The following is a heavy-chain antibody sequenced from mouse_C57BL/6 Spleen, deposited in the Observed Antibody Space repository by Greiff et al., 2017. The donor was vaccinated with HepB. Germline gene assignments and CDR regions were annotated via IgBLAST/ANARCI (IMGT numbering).Heavy chain of an antibody. Sequence: VQLQQPGAELVKPGASVKIPCKASGYTFTDYNMDWVKQSHGKSLEWIGDINPNNGGTIYNQKFKGKATLTVDKSSSTAYMELRSLTSEDTAVYYCAGPLFAYWGQGTLVTVSA. CDR2: INPNNGGT. CDR1: GYTFTDYN. V-gene: IGHV1-18*01. CDR3: AGPLFAY. J-gene: IGHJ3*01.